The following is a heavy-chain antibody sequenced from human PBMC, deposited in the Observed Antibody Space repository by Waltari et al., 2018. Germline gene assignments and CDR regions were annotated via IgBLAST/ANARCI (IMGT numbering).Heavy chain of an antibody. J-gene: IGHJ4*02. Sequence: QVQLQESGPGLVKPSETLSLTCTVSGGSISSYYWSWIRQPAGKGLEWIGRIYTSGRTNYNPSLKSRVTMSVDTAKNQFSLKLSSVTAADTAVYYCARDTPYYDSSGYYLGYYFDYWGQGTLVTVSS. CDR1: GGSISSYY. CDR2: IYTSGRT. V-gene: IGHV4-4*07. CDR3: ARDTPYYDSSGYYLGYYFDY. D-gene: IGHD3-22*01.